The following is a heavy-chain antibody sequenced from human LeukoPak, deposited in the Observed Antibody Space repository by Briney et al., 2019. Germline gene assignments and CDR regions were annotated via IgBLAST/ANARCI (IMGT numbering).Heavy chain of an antibody. D-gene: IGHD4-17*01. CDR1: GFTFSNAW. J-gene: IGHJ4*02. Sequence: PGGSLRLSCAASGFTFSNAWMTWVRQPPGKGLEWVGRLKSKTDGGTTDYAAPVKGRFTMSRDDSKNTLYLQMNSLKTEDTAVYYCTTGKYGDYYFDNWGQGTLVTVSS. CDR3: TTGKYGDYYFDN. V-gene: IGHV3-15*01. CDR2: LKSKTDGGTT.